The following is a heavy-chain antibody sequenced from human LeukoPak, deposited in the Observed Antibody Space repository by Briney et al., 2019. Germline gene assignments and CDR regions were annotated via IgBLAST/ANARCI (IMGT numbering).Heavy chain of an antibody. CDR2: IRHDGSIK. CDR1: GFIFSTYG. CDR3: AKDSLADIDY. D-gene: IGHD3-16*01. V-gene: IGHV3-30*02. Sequence: GSLRLSCAASGFIFSTYGMYWVCQAPGKGLEWVAFIRHDGSIKNYADSVKGRSTISRDNSKNTLYLQMNSLRAEDTAVYYCAKDSLADIDYWGQGTLVTVSS. J-gene: IGHJ4*02.